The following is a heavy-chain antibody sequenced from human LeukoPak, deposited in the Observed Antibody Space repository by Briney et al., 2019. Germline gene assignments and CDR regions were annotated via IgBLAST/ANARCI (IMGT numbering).Heavy chain of an antibody. D-gene: IGHD6-13*01. V-gene: IGHV4-4*07. CDR2: IYSSGST. CDR3: ARGTTAAAGIFDC. Sequence: PSETLSLTCSVCGGSISSYYWIWVRQPAGKGLGWIGRIYSSGSTNYNPSLNSRVTMSVDTSNNQFSLRLTSVTAADTAVYYCARGTTAAAGIFDCWGQGTLVTVSS. CDR1: GGSISSYY. J-gene: IGHJ4*02.